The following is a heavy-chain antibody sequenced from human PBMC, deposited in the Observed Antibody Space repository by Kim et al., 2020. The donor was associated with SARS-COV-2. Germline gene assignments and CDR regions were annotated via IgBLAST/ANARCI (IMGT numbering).Heavy chain of an antibody. J-gene: IGHJ6*03. V-gene: IGHV1-8*01. CDR3: ARGEKKRVVPAAIIVLYYYYYYMYV. Sequence: ASVKVSCKASGYTFTSYDINWVRQATGQGLEWMGWMNPNSGNTGYAQKVQGRVTMTRNTSISTAYMELSSLRSEDTAVSYCARGEKKRVVPAAIIVLYYYYYYMYVWGKGTTVTVSS. CDR2: MNPNSGNT. CDR1: GYTFTSYD. D-gene: IGHD2-2*01.